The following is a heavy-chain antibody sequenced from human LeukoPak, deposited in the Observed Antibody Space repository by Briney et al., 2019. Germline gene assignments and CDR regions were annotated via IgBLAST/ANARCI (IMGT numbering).Heavy chain of an antibody. CDR2: INPNSGGT. CDR3: ASFNYGDYGLDYYYYYMDV. J-gene: IGHJ6*03. CDR1: GYTFTGYY. V-gene: IGHV1-2*02. Sequence: ASVKVSCKASGYTFTGYYMHWVRQAPGQGLEWMGWINPNSGGTNYAQKFQGRVTMTRDTSISTAYMELSRLRSDDTAVYYCASFNYGDYGLDYYYYYMDVWGKGTTVTVSS. D-gene: IGHD4-17*01.